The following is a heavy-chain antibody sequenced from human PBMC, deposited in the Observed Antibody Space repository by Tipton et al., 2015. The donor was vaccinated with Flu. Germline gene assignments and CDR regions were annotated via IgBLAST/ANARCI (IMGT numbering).Heavy chain of an antibody. D-gene: IGHD6-6*01. CDR2: IYPGDSDT. Sequence: VQLVQSGPEVKKPGEYLKISCRGSGYSFTSYWKGWVRQMPGKGPELMGIIYPGDSDTRYSQSLQGQVTISADKFISNAYLQWSSLKASGTAMNYCVRAIATRPMLGGDRHYYYYGMGIRGQGTTFTVSS. V-gene: IGHV5-51*03. CDR3: VRAIATRPMLGGDRHYYYYGMGI. CDR1: GYSFTSYW. J-gene: IGHJ6*01.